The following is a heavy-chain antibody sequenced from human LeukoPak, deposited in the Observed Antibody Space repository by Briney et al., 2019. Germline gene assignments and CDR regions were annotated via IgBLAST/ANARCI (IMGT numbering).Heavy chain of an antibody. CDR2: VFYSGST. V-gene: IGHV4-59*13. CDR1: GGSLSNYF. D-gene: IGHD6-13*01. CDR3: ARDSSSWNGWFDP. J-gene: IGHJ5*02. Sequence: SETLSLTCIVSGGSLSNYFWSWIRQPPGRGLEWIGYVFYSGSTNYNPSLKSRVTISTDTSKNQFSLKLSSVTAADTAVYYCARDSSSWNGWFDPWGQGTLVTVSS.